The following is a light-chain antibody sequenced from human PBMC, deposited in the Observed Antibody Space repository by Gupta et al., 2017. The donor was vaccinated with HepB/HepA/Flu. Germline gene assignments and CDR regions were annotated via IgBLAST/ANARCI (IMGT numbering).Light chain of an antibody. CDR2: ENR. CDR1: NYNIGNNY. Sequence: QSVLTQPPSISAAARQTVSISCSGTNYNIGNNYVSWYQQVPGTAPRLLIYENRNRPSVISDRFSASKSGSSATLVITGLQTGDEADYYCGTWDSSLNAGVFGGGTTLTVL. CDR3: GTWDSSLNAGV. J-gene: IGLJ3*02. V-gene: IGLV1-51*02.